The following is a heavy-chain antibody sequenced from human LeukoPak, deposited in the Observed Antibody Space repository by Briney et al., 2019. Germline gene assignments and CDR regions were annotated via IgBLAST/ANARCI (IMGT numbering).Heavy chain of an antibody. V-gene: IGHV3-7*01. Sequence: GGSLRLSCAASGFTFSNYATTWVRQAPGKGLEWVANIKQDGSDKYYMDSVRGRFTISRDNAKNSLYLQMNSLRVEDTAVYYCARDVEMYSSTWSDAFDIWGQGTMVTVSS. D-gene: IGHD6-13*01. CDR1: GFTFSNYA. CDR2: IKQDGSDK. CDR3: ARDVEMYSSTWSDAFDI. J-gene: IGHJ3*02.